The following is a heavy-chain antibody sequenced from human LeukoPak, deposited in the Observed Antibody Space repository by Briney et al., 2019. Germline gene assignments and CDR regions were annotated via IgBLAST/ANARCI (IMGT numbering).Heavy chain of an antibody. Sequence: PGGSLRLSCAASGFTFSSYAMSCVRQAPGKGLEWVSAISGSGGSTYYADSVKGRFTISRDNSKNTLYLQMNSLRAEDTAVYYCAKVPWIQLWSENYFDYWGQGTLVTVSS. D-gene: IGHD5-18*01. J-gene: IGHJ4*02. CDR3: AKVPWIQLWSENYFDY. CDR2: ISGSGGST. V-gene: IGHV3-23*01. CDR1: GFTFSSYA.